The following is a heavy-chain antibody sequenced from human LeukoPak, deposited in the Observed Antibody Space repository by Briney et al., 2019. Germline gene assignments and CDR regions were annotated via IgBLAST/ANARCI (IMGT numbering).Heavy chain of an antibody. V-gene: IGHV1-2*02. D-gene: IGHD2-15*01. CDR1: GYTFTGYY. J-gene: IGHJ4*02. CDR3: ARDLAGYCSGGTCYAALWY. CDR2: INPNSGGT. Sequence: ASVRVSRKASGYTFTGYYMHWVRQAPGQGLEWVGWINPNSGGTNSAQKFQGRVTMIRDTSISTAYMELSRMRSDDTAVYYCARDLAGYCSGGTCYAALWYWGQEPVDTVSS.